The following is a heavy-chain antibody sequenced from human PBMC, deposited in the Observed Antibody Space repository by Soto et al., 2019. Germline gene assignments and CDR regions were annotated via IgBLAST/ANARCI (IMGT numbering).Heavy chain of an antibody. CDR1: GGSFSGYY. Sequence: QVQLQQWGAGLLKPSETLSLTCAVYGGSFSGYYWTWIRQPPGTGLEWIGEINHSGSTNYNPSLKSQVTITVDTSKNQFSLKLTSVTAADPAVYYCARDKITGLFDYWGQGTLVTVSS. V-gene: IGHV4-34*01. J-gene: IGHJ4*02. D-gene: IGHD2-8*02. CDR2: INHSGST. CDR3: ARDKITGLFDY.